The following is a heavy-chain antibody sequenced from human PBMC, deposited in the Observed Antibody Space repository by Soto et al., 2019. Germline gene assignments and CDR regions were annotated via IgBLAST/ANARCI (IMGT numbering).Heavy chain of an antibody. J-gene: IGHJ6*02. D-gene: IGHD3-3*01. CDR1: GVTFSNAW. V-gene: IGHV3-15*07. Sequence: PGGSLRLSCAASGVTFSNAWMNWVRQAPGKGLEWVGRIKSKTDGGTTDYAAPVKGRFTISRDDSKNTLYLQMNSLKTEDTAVYYCTTVGDSYYDFWSGYYRPSYYYGMDVWGQGTTVTVSS. CDR2: IKSKTDGGTT. CDR3: TTVGDSYYDFWSGYYRPSYYYGMDV.